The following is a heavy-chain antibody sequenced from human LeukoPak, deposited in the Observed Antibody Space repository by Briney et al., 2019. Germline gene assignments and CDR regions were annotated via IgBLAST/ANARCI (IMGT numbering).Heavy chain of an antibody. CDR2: ISSSISTV. CDR1: GFTFSSYS. J-gene: IGHJ4*02. D-gene: IGHD2-2*01. V-gene: IGHV3-48*01. Sequence: GGSLRLSCVASGFTFSSYSMNWVRQAPGKGLEWVSYISSSISTVYYADSVRGRFTISRDNAKNSLYLQMNSLRAEDTAVYYCARIRGYCSSTSCFNDHWGQGTLVTVSS. CDR3: ARIRGYCSSTSCFNDH.